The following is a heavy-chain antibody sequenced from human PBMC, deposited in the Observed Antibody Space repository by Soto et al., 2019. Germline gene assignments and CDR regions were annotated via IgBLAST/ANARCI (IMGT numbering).Heavy chain of an antibody. CDR3: ARQLGVPYSGYDMEV. J-gene: IGHJ6*01. CDR2: TWSNGKNE. D-gene: IGHD2-21*01. CDR1: GFTFSSYG. V-gene: IGHV3-33*01. Sequence: PGGSLRLSCEASGFTFSSYGMLWVRQAPGKGLEWVTLTWSNGKNEFYGESVKGRFTISRGNSKNTVYLEMNSLRADDTGVYYCARQLGVPYSGYDMEVWGQGTTVTVSS.